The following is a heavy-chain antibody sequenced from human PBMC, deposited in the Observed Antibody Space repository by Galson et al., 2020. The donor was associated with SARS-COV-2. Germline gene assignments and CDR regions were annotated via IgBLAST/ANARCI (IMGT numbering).Heavy chain of an antibody. Sequence: SGPTLVKPTQTLTLTCTFSGFSLSTSDVGVGWIRQPPGKALEWLAMIFWGDDKRYTPSLESRLTITKDTSRNQVVLTMTNMDPVDTATYFCTHVTVRRGGNWFDPWGQGTLVTVSS. CDR2: IFWGDDK. V-gene: IGHV2-5*02. CDR3: THVTVRRGGNWFDP. D-gene: IGHD2-8*02. J-gene: IGHJ5*02. CDR1: GFSLSTSDVG.